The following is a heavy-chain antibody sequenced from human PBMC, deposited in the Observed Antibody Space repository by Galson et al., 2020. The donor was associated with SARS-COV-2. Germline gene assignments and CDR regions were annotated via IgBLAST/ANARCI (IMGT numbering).Heavy chain of an antibody. CDR2: IKSKTDGGTT. CDR3: TTFGYCSGGNCFDP. V-gene: IGHV3-15*01. D-gene: IGHD2-15*01. J-gene: IGHJ5*02. CDR1: GFTFSNAW. Sequence: GGSLRLSCAASGFTFSNAWMSWVRQAPGKGLEWVGRIKSKTDGGTTDYAAPVKGRFTISRDDPENTLYLQMNSLKTEDTAVYYCTTFGYCSGGNCFDPWGQGTLVTVSS.